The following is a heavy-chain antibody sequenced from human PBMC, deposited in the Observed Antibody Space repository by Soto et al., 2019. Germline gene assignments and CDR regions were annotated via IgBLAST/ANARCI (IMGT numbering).Heavy chain of an antibody. Sequence: QVQLVQSGAEGKKPGSTVKVSCKASGDTFGSYAISWVRQAPGQGLEWMGGIIPIFGTANYAQKFQGRVTITADESTSTAYMEPSSLRSEDTAVYYCARGITGTVSYYYGMDVWGQGTTVTVSS. J-gene: IGHJ6*02. CDR3: ARGITGTVSYYYGMDV. CDR2: IIPIFGTA. CDR1: GDTFGSYA. D-gene: IGHD1-20*01. V-gene: IGHV1-69*12.